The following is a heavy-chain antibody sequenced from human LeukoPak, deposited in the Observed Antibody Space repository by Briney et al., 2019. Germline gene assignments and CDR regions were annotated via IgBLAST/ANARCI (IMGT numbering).Heavy chain of an antibody. CDR3: TRGGAAATFDF. V-gene: IGHV3-74*01. D-gene: IGHD6-13*01. Sequence: GGSLRLSCAASGFTFNNNWMNWVRQAPGKGLVWVSRVNNDGSGTIYADSMKGRLTISRDNAKNTLYLEMNSLRAEDTAIYYCTRGGAAATFDFWGQGTLVTVSS. CDR1: GFTFNNNW. CDR2: VNNDGSGT. J-gene: IGHJ4*02.